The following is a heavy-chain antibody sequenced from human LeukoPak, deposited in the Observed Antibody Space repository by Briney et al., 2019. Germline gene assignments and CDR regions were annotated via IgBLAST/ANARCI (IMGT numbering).Heavy chain of an antibody. V-gene: IGHV4-38-2*02. D-gene: IGHD3-10*01. Sequence: LETLSLTCTVSRYSITSGYYWSWIRQPPGKGLEWIGTIYHSGSSYHNPSLKSRITISVNTSKNQFSLKLSSVTAADTAVYYCARGLQHYYGSGSYYKPPLAGSYYFDYWGQGTLVTVSS. CDR1: RYSITSGYY. CDR2: IYHSGSS. CDR3: ARGLQHYYGSGSYYKPPLAGSYYFDY. J-gene: IGHJ4*02.